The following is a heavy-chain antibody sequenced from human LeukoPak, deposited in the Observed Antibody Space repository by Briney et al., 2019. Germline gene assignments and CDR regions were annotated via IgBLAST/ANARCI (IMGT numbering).Heavy chain of an antibody. D-gene: IGHD5-12*01. V-gene: IGHV3-48*03. J-gene: IGHJ4*02. CDR2: ISSSGSTI. Sequence: PGGSLRLSCAASGFTFSSYEMNWVRQAPGKGLEWVSYISSSGSTIYYADSVKGRFTISRDNAKNSLYLQMNSLRAEDTAVYYCARDLEMATRIDYWGQGTLVTVSS. CDR1: GFTFSSYE. CDR3: ARDLEMATRIDY.